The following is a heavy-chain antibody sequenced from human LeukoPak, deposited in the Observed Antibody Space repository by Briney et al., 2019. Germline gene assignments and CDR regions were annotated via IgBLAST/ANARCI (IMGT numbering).Heavy chain of an antibody. CDR2: IYSGGST. J-gene: IGHJ4*02. D-gene: IGHD6-13*01. CDR3: ARSQRQLAPYYFDY. V-gene: IGHV3-53*01. CDR1: GFTVSSNY. Sequence: GGSLRLSCAASGFTVSSNYMSWVRQAPGKGLEWVSVIYSGGSTYYADSVKGRFTISRDNSKNTLYLQMNSLRAEDTAVYYCARSQRQLAPYYFDYWGQGTLVTVSS.